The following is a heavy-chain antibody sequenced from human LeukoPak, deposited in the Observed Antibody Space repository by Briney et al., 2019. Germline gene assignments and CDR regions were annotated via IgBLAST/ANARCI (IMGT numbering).Heavy chain of an antibody. V-gene: IGHV1-2*02. CDR3: ARNRWLQPRDLDY. CDR2: INPNSGGT. D-gene: IGHD5-24*01. Sequence: GASVKVSCKASGYTFTGYYMHWVRRAPGQGLEWMGWINPNSGGTNYAQKFQGRVTMTRDTSISTAYMELSRLRSDDTAVYYCARNRWLQPRDLDYWGQGTLVTVSS. J-gene: IGHJ4*02. CDR1: GYTFTGYY.